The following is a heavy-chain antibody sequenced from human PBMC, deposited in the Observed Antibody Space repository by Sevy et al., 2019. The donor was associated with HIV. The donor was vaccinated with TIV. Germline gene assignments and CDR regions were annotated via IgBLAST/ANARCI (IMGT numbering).Heavy chain of an antibody. CDR3: ARDPPDYYGSAYGMDV. J-gene: IGHJ6*02. CDR2: ISISSSYI. D-gene: IGHD3-10*01. CDR1: GFTFSSYS. Sequence: GGSLRLSCAASGFTFSSYSMNWVRQAPGKGLEWVSSISISSSYIYYADSVKGRFTISRDNAKNSLYLQMNSLRAKDTAVYYCARDPPDYYGSAYGMDVWGQGTTVTVSS. V-gene: IGHV3-21*01.